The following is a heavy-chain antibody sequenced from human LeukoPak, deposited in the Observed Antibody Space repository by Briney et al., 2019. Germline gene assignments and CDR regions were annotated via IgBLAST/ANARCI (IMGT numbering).Heavy chain of an antibody. CDR3: AREIYSGSLYFDY. Sequence: SETLSLTYTVSGDSISGYYWSWIRQPPGKGLEWIGYIYYSGSTNYNPSLKSRVTISVDTSKNQFSLKLSSVTAADTAVYYCAREIYSGSLYFDYWGQGTLVTVSS. V-gene: IGHV4-59*01. CDR2: IYYSGST. D-gene: IGHD1-26*01. CDR1: GDSISGYY. J-gene: IGHJ4*02.